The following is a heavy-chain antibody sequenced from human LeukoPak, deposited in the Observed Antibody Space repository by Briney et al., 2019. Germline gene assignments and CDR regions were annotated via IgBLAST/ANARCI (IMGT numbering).Heavy chain of an antibody. CDR2: ISSSSHYI. Sequence: PGRSLRLSCAASGFTFSSYSLNWVRQAPGMGLEWVSSISSSSHYIYYADSVKGRFTISRDNAKNSLYLQMNSLRAEDRAVYYCASTPRWAGDLSYWGRGTLVSVSS. CDR3: ASTPRWAGDLSY. D-gene: IGHD7-27*01. V-gene: IGHV3-21*04. J-gene: IGHJ4*02. CDR1: GFTFSSYS.